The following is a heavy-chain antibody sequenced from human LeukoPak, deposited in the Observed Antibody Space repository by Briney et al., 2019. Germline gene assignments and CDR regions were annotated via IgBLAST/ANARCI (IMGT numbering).Heavy chain of an antibody. CDR1: GYTFTGHY. J-gene: IGHJ4*02. Sequence: ASVTVSCKASGYTFTGHYIHWVRQAPGQGLEWMGWINPNSGGTNSAQKFQGRVTMTRDTSISTAYMELSRLRSDDTAVYYCARALYGDYLDYWGQGTLVTVSS. CDR2: INPNSGGT. D-gene: IGHD4-17*01. V-gene: IGHV1-2*02. CDR3: ARALYGDYLDY.